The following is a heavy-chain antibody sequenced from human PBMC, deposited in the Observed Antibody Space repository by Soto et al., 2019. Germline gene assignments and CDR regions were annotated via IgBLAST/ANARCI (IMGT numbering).Heavy chain of an antibody. V-gene: IGHV4-61*01. Sequence: SETLSLTCTVSGGSVSSGSYYWSWIRQPPGKGLEWIGYIYYSGSTNYNPSLKSRVTISVDTSKNQFSLKLSSVTAADTAVYYCARVTYDILTGYYILDYWGQGTLVIVSS. CDR2: IYYSGST. CDR3: ARVTYDILTGYYILDY. CDR1: GGSVSSGSYY. J-gene: IGHJ4*02. D-gene: IGHD3-9*01.